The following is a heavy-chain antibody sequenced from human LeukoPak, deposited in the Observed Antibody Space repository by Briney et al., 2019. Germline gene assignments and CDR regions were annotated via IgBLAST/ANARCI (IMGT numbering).Heavy chain of an antibody. CDR1: GGSISSGSYY. V-gene: IGHV4-61*02. J-gene: IGHJ6*03. D-gene: IGHD2-2*01. CDR2: IYTSGST. CDR3: ARAKGYCSSTSCYGIDYYYYMDV. Sequence: SETLSLTCTVSGGSISSGSYYWSWIRQPAGKGLEWIGRIYTSGSTNYNPSLKSRVTMSVDTSKNQFSLKLSSVTAADTAVYYCARAKGYCSSTSCYGIDYYYYMDVWGKGTTVTISS.